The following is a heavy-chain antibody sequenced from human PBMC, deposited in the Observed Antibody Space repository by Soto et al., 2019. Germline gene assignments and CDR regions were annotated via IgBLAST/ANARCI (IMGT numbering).Heavy chain of an antibody. D-gene: IGHD1-26*01. V-gene: IGHV1-18*01. CDR2: ISAYNGNT. CDR3: ARPRGVRKYYYYGMDV. J-gene: IGHJ6*02. Sequence: ASVKVSCKASGYTFTSYGISWVRQAPGQGLEWMGWISAYNGNTNYAQKLQGRVTITRDTSASTAYMELSSLRSEDTAVYYCARPRGVRKYYYYGMDVWGQGTTVTVSS. CDR1: GYTFTSYG.